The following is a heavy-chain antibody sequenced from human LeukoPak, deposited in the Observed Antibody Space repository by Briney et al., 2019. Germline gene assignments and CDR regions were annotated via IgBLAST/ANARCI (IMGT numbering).Heavy chain of an antibody. CDR1: GYSFTSYW. CDR2: IYPSDSDT. V-gene: IGHV5-51*01. CDR3: AKPLRGQIDAFDI. J-gene: IGHJ3*02. Sequence: GESLKISCKGSGYSFTSYWIGWVRQMPGKGLEWMGIIYPSDSDTRYSPSFQGQVTISADKSISTAYLQWSSLKASDTAMYYCAKPLRGQIDAFDIWGQGTMVTVSS.